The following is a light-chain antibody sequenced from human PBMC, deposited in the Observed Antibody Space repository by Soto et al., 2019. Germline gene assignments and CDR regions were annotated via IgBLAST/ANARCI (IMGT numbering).Light chain of an antibody. J-gene: IGLJ1*01. V-gene: IGLV2-11*01. CDR1: SSDVGGYNY. CDR3: CSYAGSPRYV. Sequence: QSALTQPRSVSGSPGQSVTISCTGTSSDVGGYNYVSWYQQHPGKAPKVMIYDVSERPSGVPDRFSVSKSGNTASLTISGLKAEDEADYYCCSYAGSPRYVLGTGTKVTVL. CDR2: DVS.